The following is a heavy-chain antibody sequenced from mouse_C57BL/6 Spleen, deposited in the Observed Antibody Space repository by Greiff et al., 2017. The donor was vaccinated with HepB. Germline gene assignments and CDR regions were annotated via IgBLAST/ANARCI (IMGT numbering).Heavy chain of an antibody. V-gene: IGHV1-69*01. CDR1: GYTFTSYW. CDR2: IDPSDSYT. D-gene: IGHD1-1*01. Sequence: QVQLQQPGAELVMPGASVKLSCKASGYTFTSYWMHWAKQRPGQGLEWIGEIDPSDSYTNYNQKFKGKSTLTVDKSSSTAYMQLSSLTSEDSAVYYCARIYYYGSSYEWFAYWGQGTLVTVSA. CDR3: ARIYYYGSSYEWFAY. J-gene: IGHJ3*01.